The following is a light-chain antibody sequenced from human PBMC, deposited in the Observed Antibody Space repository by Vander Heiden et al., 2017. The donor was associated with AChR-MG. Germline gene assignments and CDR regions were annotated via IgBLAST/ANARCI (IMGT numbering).Light chain of an antibody. J-gene: IGKJ4*01. CDR1: QSVSTS. Sequence: EIVLTQSPVTLSLSPGERATLSCRASQSVSTSLAWYQQKPGQAPRLLIYDASDRATGTPVRFSGSGSGTDFTLTISSLEPEDFAAYYCQQRDGWPLTFGGGTKVEIK. CDR3: QQRDGWPLT. V-gene: IGKV3-11*01. CDR2: DAS.